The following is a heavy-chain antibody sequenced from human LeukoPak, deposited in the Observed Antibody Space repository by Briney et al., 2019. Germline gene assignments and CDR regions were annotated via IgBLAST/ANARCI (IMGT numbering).Heavy chain of an antibody. D-gene: IGHD3-22*01. CDR3: ARSYYDSSALGQVPGY. CDR2: IRTTAEGAKYA. Sequence: GGSLRLSCAASGFTFSTYGMNWVRQAPGKGLEWISNIRTTAEGAKYAYYADSVKGRFTISRDNARNSLYLQMNSLRDEDTAVYYCARSYYDSSALGQVPGYWGQGTLVTVSS. J-gene: IGHJ4*02. V-gene: IGHV3-48*02. CDR1: GFTFSTYG.